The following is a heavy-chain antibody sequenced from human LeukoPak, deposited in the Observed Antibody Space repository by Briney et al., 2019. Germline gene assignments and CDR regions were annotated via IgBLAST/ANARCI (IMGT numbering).Heavy chain of an antibody. CDR1: GGSISSGGYY. D-gene: IGHD6-19*01. CDR2: IYYSGST. J-gene: IGHJ4*02. Sequence: PSQTLSLTCTVSGGSISSGGYYWSWIRQHPGKGLEWIGYIYYSGSTYYNPSLKSRVTISVDTSKNQFSLKLSSVTAADTAVYYCARVAYEQWLATDYWGQGTLVTVSS. V-gene: IGHV4-31*03. CDR3: ARVAYEQWLATDY.